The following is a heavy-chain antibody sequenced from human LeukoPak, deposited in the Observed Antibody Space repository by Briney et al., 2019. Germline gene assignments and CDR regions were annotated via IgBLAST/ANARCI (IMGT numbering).Heavy chain of an antibody. D-gene: IGHD3-3*01. Sequence: GGSLRLSCAASGFTFSSYAMSWVRQAPGKGLEWVSAISGSGGSTYYADSVKGRFTISRDNSKNTLYLQMNSLRAEDTAVYYCAKASGRGIFGVVIISFDYWGQGTLVTASS. J-gene: IGHJ4*02. V-gene: IGHV3-23*01. CDR3: AKASGRGIFGVVIISFDY. CDR1: GFTFSSYA. CDR2: ISGSGGST.